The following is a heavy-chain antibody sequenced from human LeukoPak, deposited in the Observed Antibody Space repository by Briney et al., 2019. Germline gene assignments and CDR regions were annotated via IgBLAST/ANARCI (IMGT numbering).Heavy chain of an antibody. Sequence: GGSLRLSCAASGFTFSSYEMNWVRQAPGKGLEWVSYISSSGSTIYYADSVKGRFTFSRDNAKNSLYLQMNSLRAEDTAVYYCARDGQQLVPGAFDIWGQGTLVTVSS. CDR2: ISSSGSTI. J-gene: IGHJ4*02. CDR1: GFTFSSYE. CDR3: ARDGQQLVPGAFDI. D-gene: IGHD6-13*01. V-gene: IGHV3-48*03.